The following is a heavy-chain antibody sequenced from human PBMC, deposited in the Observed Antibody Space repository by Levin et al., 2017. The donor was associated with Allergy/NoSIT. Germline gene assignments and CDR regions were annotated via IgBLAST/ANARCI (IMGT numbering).Heavy chain of an antibody. J-gene: IGHJ3*01. Sequence: SGPTLVKPTQTLTLTCTVSGFSLSTSGMCVGWIRQPPGKALEWLALIDWDDDKYYSTSLKTRRTISKDTSKNQVGLTMTNMDPVDTATYYCARMVRGVITPFDFWGQGTVVTVAS. CDR3: ARMVRGVITPFDF. V-gene: IGHV2-70*01. CDR1: GFSLSTSGMC. D-gene: IGHD3-10*01. CDR2: IDWDDDK.